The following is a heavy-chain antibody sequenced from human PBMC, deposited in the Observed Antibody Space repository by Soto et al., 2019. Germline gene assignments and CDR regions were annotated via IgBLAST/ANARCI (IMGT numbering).Heavy chain of an antibody. CDR3: VRWVARGATDF. CDR1: GFTVSSNY. J-gene: IGHJ4*02. CDR2: IYSGGST. D-gene: IGHD3-10*01. V-gene: IGHV3-66*01. Sequence: GRSLRLSCAAYGFTVSSNYMSWVRQAPGKGLEGVSVIYSGGSTYYADSVKGRFTISRDNSKNTLYLQMNSLRAEDTAVYYCVRWVARGATDFWGQGTLVTV.